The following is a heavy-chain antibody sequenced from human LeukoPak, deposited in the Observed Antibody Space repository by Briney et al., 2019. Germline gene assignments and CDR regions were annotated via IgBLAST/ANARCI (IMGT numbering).Heavy chain of an antibody. CDR3: ARVYLGVYYYGSSGYSHLDY. V-gene: IGHV1-2*02. CDR1: GYTFTDYY. D-gene: IGHD3-22*01. Sequence: ASVKVSCKASGYTFTDYYMHWVRQAPGQGLEWMGWINPNSGGTNYAQKFQGRVTMTGDTSISTAYMELSRLRSDDTAVYYCARVYLGVYYYGSSGYSHLDYWGQGTLVTVSS. J-gene: IGHJ4*02. CDR2: INPNSGGT.